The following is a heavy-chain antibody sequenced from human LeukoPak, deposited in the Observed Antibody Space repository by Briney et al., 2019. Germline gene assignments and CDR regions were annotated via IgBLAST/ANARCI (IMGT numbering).Heavy chain of an antibody. V-gene: IGHV4-38-2*02. CDR3: ARSDGYGLVGI. J-gene: IGHJ3*02. CDR2: THHSGST. Sequence: SETLSLTCSVSGYSIRSGYYWGWIRQPPGKGLEWIGSTHHSGSTYYNPSLKSRLTISVDTSKNQLSLKLSSVTAADTAVYYCARSDGYGLVGIWGQGTMVTVSS. D-gene: IGHD3-10*01. CDR1: GYSIRSGYY.